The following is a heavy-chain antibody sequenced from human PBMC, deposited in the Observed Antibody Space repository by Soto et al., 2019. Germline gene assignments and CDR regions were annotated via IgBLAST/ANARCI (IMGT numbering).Heavy chain of an antibody. D-gene: IGHD2-2*01. V-gene: IGHV3-23*01. CDR1: GFTFSSYA. CDR3: AKDYAGYCSSTSCYYYAPWFDY. CDR2: ISGIGGST. J-gene: IGHJ4*02. Sequence: GGSLRLSCAASGFTFSSYAMSWVRQAPGKGLEWVSAISGIGGSTYYADSVKGRFTISRDNSKNTLYLHMNSLRAEDTAVYYCAKDYAGYCSSTSCYYYAPWFDYWGQGTLVTVSS.